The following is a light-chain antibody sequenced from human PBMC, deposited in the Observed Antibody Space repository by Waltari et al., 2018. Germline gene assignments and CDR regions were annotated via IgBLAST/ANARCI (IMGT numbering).Light chain of an antibody. J-gene: IGLJ2*01. Sequence: QSALTQPASVSGSPGQSITVSCTGTSSDVGPYNSVSWYQQHPGKAPKLMIYDVSNRPSGVSNRFSGSKSGNTASLTISALQAEDEADYYCSSYTTSSTLVFGGGTKLTVL. CDR3: SSYTTSSTLV. V-gene: IGLV2-14*01. CDR2: DVS. CDR1: SSDVGPYNS.